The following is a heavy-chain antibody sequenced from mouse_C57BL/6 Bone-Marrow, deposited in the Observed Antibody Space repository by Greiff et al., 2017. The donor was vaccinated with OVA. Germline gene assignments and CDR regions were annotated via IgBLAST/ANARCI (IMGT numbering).Heavy chain of an antibody. Sequence: QVQLKESGAELAKPGASVKLSCKASGYTFTSYWMHWVKQRPGQGLEWIGYINPSSGYTKYNQKFKDKATLTEDKSSSTAYMQLSSLTYEDSAVYYCARSHGSRENWYFDVWGTGTTVTVSS. V-gene: IGHV1-7*01. D-gene: IGHD1-1*01. CDR2: INPSSGYT. CDR3: ARSHGSRENWYFDV. CDR1: GYTFTSYW. J-gene: IGHJ1*03.